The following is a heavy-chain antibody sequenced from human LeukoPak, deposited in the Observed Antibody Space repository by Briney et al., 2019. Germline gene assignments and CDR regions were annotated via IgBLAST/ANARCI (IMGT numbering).Heavy chain of an antibody. CDR3: ARVPIVAGQSYFDY. CDR1: GGSISGYF. Sequence: SETLSLTCTVCGGSISGYFGIWIRQPAGKGLEWIGRIYTSGSTIYNPSLKSRVTMSVDTSKNQFSLKLSSVTAADTAVYYCARVPIVAGQSYFDYWGQGTLVTVSS. J-gene: IGHJ4*02. V-gene: IGHV4-4*07. CDR2: IYTSGST. D-gene: IGHD5-12*01.